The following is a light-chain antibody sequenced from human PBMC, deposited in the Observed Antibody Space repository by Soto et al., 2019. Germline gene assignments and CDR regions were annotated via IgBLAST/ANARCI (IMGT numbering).Light chain of an antibody. J-gene: IGKJ5*01. CDR1: QSVSSN. V-gene: IGKV3-15*01. Sequence: EIVMTQSPATLSVSPGERATLSCRARQSVSSNLAWYQQKPGQAPRLLIYATSTRATGIPDSFSGSGSETEFPLTVSSLQAEDFAVYHCQQYDNKPPITFGQGTRREIK. CDR2: ATS. CDR3: QQYDNKPPIT.